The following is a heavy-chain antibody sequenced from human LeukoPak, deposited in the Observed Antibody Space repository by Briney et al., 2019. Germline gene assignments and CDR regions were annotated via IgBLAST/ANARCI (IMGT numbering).Heavy chain of an antibody. Sequence: SETLSLTCTVSGGSISSGGYYWRWIRQHPGKGLEWIGYIYYSGSTYYNPPLKSRVTMSLTTSKNHLSLNLSSVTAADTAVYYCAREPTSGREPTSGRPLDYWGQGTLVTVSS. CDR3: AREPTSGREPTSGRPLDY. CDR2: IYYSGST. CDR1: GGSISSGGYY. D-gene: IGHD5-12*01. J-gene: IGHJ4*02. V-gene: IGHV4-31*03.